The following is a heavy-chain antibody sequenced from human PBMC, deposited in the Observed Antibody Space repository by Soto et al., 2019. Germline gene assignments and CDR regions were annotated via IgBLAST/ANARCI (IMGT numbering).Heavy chain of an antibody. CDR1: GYTFTGYY. D-gene: IGHD3-16*01. J-gene: IGHJ6*02. CDR3: ARGVSRGIGYYYYGMDV. Sequence: ASVKDSCKASGYTFTGYYMHWGRQAPGQGLEWMGWINPNSGGTNYAKKFQGWVTMTRDTSISTAYMELRRLRSDDTAVYYCARGVSRGIGYYYYGMDVWGQGTTVTVSS. V-gene: IGHV1-2*04. CDR2: INPNSGGT.